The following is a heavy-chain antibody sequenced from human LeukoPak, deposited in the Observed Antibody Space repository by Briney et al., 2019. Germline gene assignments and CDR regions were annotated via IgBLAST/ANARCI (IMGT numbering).Heavy chain of an antibody. J-gene: IGHJ6*03. V-gene: IGHV3-30*02. CDR2: VRSDGSNK. CDR1: GFSFSSYG. CDR3: VRLSRGAMNYYMDV. Sequence: GGSLRLSCAGSGFSFSSYGMHWVRQAPGKGLEWMAFVRSDGSNKYYADSVKGRFTISRDNSKNTLYLQMNSLKTEDTGVYYCVRLSRGAMNYYMDVWGKGTTVTISS. D-gene: IGHD3-10*01.